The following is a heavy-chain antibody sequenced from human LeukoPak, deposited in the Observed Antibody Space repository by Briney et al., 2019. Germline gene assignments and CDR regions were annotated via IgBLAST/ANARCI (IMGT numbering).Heavy chain of an antibody. Sequence: GGSLRLSCAASGFTFSSYWMHWVRQAPGKGLVWVSRINSDGSSTSYADSVKGRFTISRDNAKNTLYLQMNSLRAEDTAVYYCARVRQWLVHTYGMTSGAKGPRSPSP. D-gene: IGHD6-19*01. CDR3: ARVRQWLVHTYGMTS. CDR1: GFTFSSYW. V-gene: IGHV3-74*01. J-gene: IGHJ6*02. CDR2: INSDGSST.